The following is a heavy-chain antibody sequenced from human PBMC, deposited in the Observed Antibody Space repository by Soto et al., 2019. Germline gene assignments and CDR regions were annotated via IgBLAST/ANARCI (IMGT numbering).Heavy chain of an antibody. V-gene: IGHV1-8*01. CDR1: GYTFTSYD. D-gene: IGHD6-19*01. CDR3: ARGYSSGWYKMKYHYYYGMDV. Sequence: ASVKVSCKASGYTFTSYDINWVRQATGQGLEWMGWMNPNSGNTGYAQKFQGRVTMTRNTSISTAYMELSSLRSEDTAVYYCARGYSSGWYKMKYHYYYGMDVWGQGTTVTVSS. J-gene: IGHJ6*02. CDR2: MNPNSGNT.